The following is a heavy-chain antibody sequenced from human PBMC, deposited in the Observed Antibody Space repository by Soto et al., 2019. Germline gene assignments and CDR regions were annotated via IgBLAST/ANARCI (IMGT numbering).Heavy chain of an antibody. CDR3: VAYCGGDCYSDYYGMDV. CDR1: GGSISSGGYY. CDR2: IYYSGST. J-gene: IGHJ6*02. V-gene: IGHV4-31*03. D-gene: IGHD2-21*02. Sequence: QVQLQESGPGLVKPSQTLSLTCTVSGGSISSGGYYWSWIRQHPGKGLEWIGYIYYSGSTYYNPSLKRRVTISVDTSKNQFSLKLSSVTAADTAVYYCVAYCGGDCYSDYYGMDVWGQGTTVTVSS.